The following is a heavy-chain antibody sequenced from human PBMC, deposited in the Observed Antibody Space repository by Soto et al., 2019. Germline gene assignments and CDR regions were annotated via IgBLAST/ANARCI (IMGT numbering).Heavy chain of an antibody. J-gene: IGHJ6*02. CDR3: ARSQGSSTSLEIYYYYYYGMDV. CDR2: IIPISDTT. V-gene: IGHV1-69*01. Sequence: QVQLVQSGAEVKKPGSSVKVSCKASGGTFSSYAISWVRQAPGQGLEWMGGIIPISDTTNYAQKFQGRVTITAEECTSTAYMVLSSLRSEDTAVYYCARSQGSSTSLEIYYYYYYGMDVWGQGTTVTVSS. D-gene: IGHD2-2*01. CDR1: GGTFSSYA.